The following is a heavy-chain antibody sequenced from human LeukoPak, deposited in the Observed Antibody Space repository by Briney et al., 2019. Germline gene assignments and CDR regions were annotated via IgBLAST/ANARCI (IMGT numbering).Heavy chain of an antibody. J-gene: IGHJ3*02. V-gene: IGHV3-23*01. CDR2: ISGSGGST. CDR1: GFTFSSYA. D-gene: IGHD3-3*01. CDR3: AKSLTIFGVVIGDAFDI. Sequence: PGGSLRLSCAASGFTFSSYAMSWVRQAPGKGLEWVSAISGSGGSTYYADSVKGRFTISRDNSKNTLYLQMNSLRAEDTAVYYCAKSLTIFGVVIGDAFDIWGQGTMVTVSS.